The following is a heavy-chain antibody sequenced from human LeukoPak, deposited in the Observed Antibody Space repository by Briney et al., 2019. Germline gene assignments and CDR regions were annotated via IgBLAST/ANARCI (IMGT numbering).Heavy chain of an antibody. D-gene: IGHD5-18*01. CDR3: ARLSAMVYTFDY. Sequence: ASVKDSCKASGYTFTSYYMHWVRQAPGQGLEWMGIINPSGGSTSYAQKFQGRVTMTRDTSTSTVYMELSSLRSEDTAVYYCARLSAMVYTFDYWGQGTLVTVSS. V-gene: IGHV1-46*01. J-gene: IGHJ4*02. CDR2: INPSGGST. CDR1: GYTFTSYY.